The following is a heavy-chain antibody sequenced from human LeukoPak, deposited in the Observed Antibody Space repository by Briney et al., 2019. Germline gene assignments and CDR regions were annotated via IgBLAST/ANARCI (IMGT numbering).Heavy chain of an antibody. V-gene: IGHV4-59*01. CDR1: GGSISSNY. Sequence: SETLSLTCTVSGGSISSNYWSWIRQPPGKGLEWIGHFYYSGSTNYNPSLKSRVTISGDTSKNQFSLKLRSVTAADTAVYYCASRKLGNDYWGQGALVTVSS. CDR2: FYYSGST. J-gene: IGHJ4*02. CDR3: ASRKLGNDY. D-gene: IGHD7-27*01.